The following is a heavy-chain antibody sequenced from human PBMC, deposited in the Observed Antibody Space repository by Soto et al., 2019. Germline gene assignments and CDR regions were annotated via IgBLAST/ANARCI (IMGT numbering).Heavy chain of an antibody. Sequence: QVQLVQSGAEVKKPGTSVKVSCKASGYTFTNYYIHWVRQAPGQGLEWMGIINPKSGGTTYAQKFQGRIPMTGDRSTCTVYMELNSLKSEDTAVYYCARDQSVLLWFGEFPHYYYYYGMDLWGQGTTVTVSS. D-gene: IGHD3-10*01. J-gene: IGHJ6*02. V-gene: IGHV1-46*01. CDR3: ARDQSVLLWFGEFPHYYYYYGMDL. CDR2: INPKSGGT. CDR1: GYTFTNYY.